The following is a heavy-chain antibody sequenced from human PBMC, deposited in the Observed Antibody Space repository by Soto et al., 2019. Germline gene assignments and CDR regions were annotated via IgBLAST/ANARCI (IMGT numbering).Heavy chain of an antibody. V-gene: IGHV1-8*01. Sequence: QVQLVQSGAEVRKPGASVMVSCKASGYTFTSYDINWVRQASGQGLEWMGWMNPNSDNSGYAQKFQGRVTMTRNTSISTAYMELSRLGSEDTAVYYWARQYYYGMDVWGQGTTVTVSS. CDR2: MNPNSDNS. J-gene: IGHJ6*02. CDR3: ARQYYYGMDV. CDR1: GYTFTSYD.